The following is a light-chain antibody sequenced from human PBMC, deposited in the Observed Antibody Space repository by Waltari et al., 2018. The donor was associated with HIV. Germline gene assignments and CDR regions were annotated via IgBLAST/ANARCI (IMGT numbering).Light chain of an antibody. CDR3: QQSHNIPLT. V-gene: IGKV1-39*01. CDR2: GAS. Sequence: DIQMTQSPSSLSASVGDRVTITCRASQNIGDYLNWYHQKPGKAPQLLISGASSLQSGVPSRFRGSGSGTEFTLTISSLQPEDFATYFWQQSHNIPLTFGQGTKVEIK. CDR1: QNIGDY. J-gene: IGKJ1*01.